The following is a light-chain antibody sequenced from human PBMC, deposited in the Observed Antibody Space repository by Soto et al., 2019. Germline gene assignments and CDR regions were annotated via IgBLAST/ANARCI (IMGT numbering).Light chain of an antibody. Sequence: EIVLTQSPGTLSLSPGESATLSCRASQGICRYLAWFQQTHGQPPRLLIYDASTRDTGIPGRFSGSGSGTDVTLPISSLEPEDLAVYYCHHRSNWPLTFGPGTTVEI. CDR1: QGICRY. J-gene: IGKJ3*01. CDR2: DAS. CDR3: HHRSNWPLT. V-gene: IGKV3-11*01.